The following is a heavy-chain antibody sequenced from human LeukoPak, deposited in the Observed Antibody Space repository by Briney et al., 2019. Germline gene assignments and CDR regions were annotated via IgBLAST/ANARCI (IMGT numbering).Heavy chain of an antibody. D-gene: IGHD2-2*02. Sequence: VASVKVSCKASGFTFTSYDINWVRQASGQGLEWMGWMNPNNGNTGYAQKFQGRVTMTRDTSISTAYMELRGLRSEDTAVYYCVRDGEGAAISVNYWFDPWGQGTLVTVSS. CDR3: VRDGEGAAISVNYWFDP. J-gene: IGHJ5*02. CDR1: GFTFTSYD. V-gene: IGHV1-8*01. CDR2: MNPNNGNT.